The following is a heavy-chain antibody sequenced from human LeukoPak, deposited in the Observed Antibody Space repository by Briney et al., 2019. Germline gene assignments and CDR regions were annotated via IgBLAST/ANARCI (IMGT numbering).Heavy chain of an antibody. V-gene: IGHV4-4*07. J-gene: IGHJ4*02. CDR2: IYAGGST. Sequence: AETLSLTCSVSVGSINTYYGICIPHPAGKALEWFVHIYAGGSTNYTAYLKSRVNMSVDTSKNQFSLNLSSVTAEATAIYYCASSLYYYTSGAGFDYWGQATLVSVSS. CDR3: ASSLYYYTSGAGFDY. CDR1: VGSINTYY. D-gene: IGHD3-10*01.